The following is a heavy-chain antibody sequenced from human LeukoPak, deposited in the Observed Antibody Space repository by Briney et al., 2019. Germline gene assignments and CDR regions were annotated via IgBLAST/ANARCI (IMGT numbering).Heavy chain of an antibody. Sequence: PSETLSLTCTVSGGSISSYYWSWIRQPPGKGLEWIGYIYYSGSTNYNPSLKSRVTISVDTSKNQFSLKLSSVTAADTAVYYCAREKALIDHYDFTGYDWEYWGQGSLVIVSS. CDR2: IYYSGST. CDR1: GGSISSYY. V-gene: IGHV4-59*12. CDR3: AREKALIDHYDFTGYDWEY. D-gene: IGHD3-22*01. J-gene: IGHJ4*02.